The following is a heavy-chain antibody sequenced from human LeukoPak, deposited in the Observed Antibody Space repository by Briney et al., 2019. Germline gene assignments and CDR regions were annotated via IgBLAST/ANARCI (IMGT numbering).Heavy chain of an antibody. V-gene: IGHV4-34*01. CDR1: GGSFSGYF. CDR2: ITPSGST. Sequence: KSSETLSLTCVVYGGSFSGYFWSWIRQPPGKGLEWIGGITPSGSTNYSPSLKSRVSISIDTSKKKLSLRLTSVTAADSAVYYCASSFYYDSRDYWGQGTLVTVSS. J-gene: IGHJ4*02. D-gene: IGHD3-22*01. CDR3: ASSFYYDSRDY.